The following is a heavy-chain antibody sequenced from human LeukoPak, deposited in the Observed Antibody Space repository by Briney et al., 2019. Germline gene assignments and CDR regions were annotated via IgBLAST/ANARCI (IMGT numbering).Heavy chain of an antibody. CDR1: GFTFVSYA. V-gene: IGHV3-23*01. Sequence: GSLSLSCAASGFTFVSYAMGWVRQAPGKGLEWVSSVSGSGGSTYYADSLKGRFTISRDNSNNTLYLQMNSLRADDTAVYYCAKSNGYRVYNWFDPWGQGTLVTVSS. D-gene: IGHD1-1*01. CDR3: AKSNGYRVYNWFDP. CDR2: VSGSGGST. J-gene: IGHJ5*02.